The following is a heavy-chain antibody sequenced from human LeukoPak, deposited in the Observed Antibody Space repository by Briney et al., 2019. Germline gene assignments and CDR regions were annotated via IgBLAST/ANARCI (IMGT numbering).Heavy chain of an antibody. J-gene: IGHJ4*02. CDR2: ISSSSSTI. D-gene: IGHD6-19*01. Sequence: GGSLRLSCAASGFTFSSYSMNWVRQAPGKGLEWVSYISSSSSTIYYADSVKGRFTISRDNAKNSLYLQMNSLRAEDTAVYYCAKDRTTGLLAVAGTIHDYWGQGTLVTVSS. CDR3: AKDRTTGLLAVAGTIHDY. V-gene: IGHV3-48*01. CDR1: GFTFSSYS.